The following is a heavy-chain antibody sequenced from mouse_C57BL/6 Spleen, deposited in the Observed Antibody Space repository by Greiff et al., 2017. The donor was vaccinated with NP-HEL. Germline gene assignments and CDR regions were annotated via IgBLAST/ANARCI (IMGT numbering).Heavy chain of an antibody. CDR1: GYTFTSYW. J-gene: IGHJ1*03. CDR3: AREGYGSSYWYFDV. CDR2: IDPSDSET. V-gene: IGHV1-52*01. Sequence: QVQLQQPGAELVRPGSSVKLSCKASGYTFTSYWMHWVKQRPIQGLEWIGNIDPSDSETHYNQKFKDKATLTVDKSSSTAYMQLSSLTSEDSAVDYCAREGYGSSYWYFDVWGTGTTVTVSS. D-gene: IGHD1-1*01.